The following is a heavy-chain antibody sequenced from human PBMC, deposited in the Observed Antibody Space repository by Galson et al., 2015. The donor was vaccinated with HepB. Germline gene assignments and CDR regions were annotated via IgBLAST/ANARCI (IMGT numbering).Heavy chain of an antibody. V-gene: IGHV4-59*08. J-gene: IGHJ6*03. D-gene: IGHD3-16*02. Sequence: WLGYISYSGSTNYNPSLTSRVTISVDTSKSQFSLKLSSVTAADTAVYYCASTRGGYPTFYYYMDVWGKGTTVTVSS. CDR2: ISYSGST. CDR3: ASTRGGYPTFYYYMDV.